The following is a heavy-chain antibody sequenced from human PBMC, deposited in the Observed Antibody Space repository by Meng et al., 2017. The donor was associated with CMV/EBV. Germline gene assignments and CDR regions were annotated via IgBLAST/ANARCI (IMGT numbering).Heavy chain of an antibody. CDR2: ISGSGGST. D-gene: IGHD3-22*01. CDR1: GFSFSSYA. V-gene: IGHV3-23*01. J-gene: IGHJ4*02. Sequence: GESLKISCAASGFSFSSYAMSWVRQAPGKGLEWVSAISGSGGSTYYADSVKGRFTISRDNSKNTLYLQMNSLRAEDTAVYYCAKTYYDNSGYIDYWGQGTLVTVS. CDR3: AKTYYDNSGYIDY.